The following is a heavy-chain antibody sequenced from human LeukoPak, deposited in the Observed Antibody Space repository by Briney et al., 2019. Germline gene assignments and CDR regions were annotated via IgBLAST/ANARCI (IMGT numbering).Heavy chain of an antibody. CDR2: IYYSGST. J-gene: IGHJ4*02. Sequence: PSETLSLICTVSGGSISSSSYYWGWIRQPPGKGREWIGSIYYSGSTYYNPSLKSRVTISVDTSKNQFSLKLSSVTAADTAVYYCAREEAVAGKGIDYWGQGTLVTVSS. D-gene: IGHD6-19*01. CDR3: AREEAVAGKGIDY. CDR1: GGSISSSSYY. V-gene: IGHV4-39*02.